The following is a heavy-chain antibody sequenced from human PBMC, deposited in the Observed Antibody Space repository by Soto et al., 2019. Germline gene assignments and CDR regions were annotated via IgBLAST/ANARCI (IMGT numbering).Heavy chain of an antibody. D-gene: IGHD1-26*01. J-gene: IGHJ4*02. CDR2: IDRSGDIT. CDR3: TKGPRAYEPTSFFFDS. Sequence: PAGCLGLACAVSGFPFAIFAVGWVRQAQGKGMEWVSGIDRSGDITYYAGYVKGRFSISRDNSRNTLYLLMNSLRAEDSAMYYCTKGPRAYEPTSFFFDSWGQGTLVTVSS. CDR1: GFPFAIFA. V-gene: IGHV3-23*01.